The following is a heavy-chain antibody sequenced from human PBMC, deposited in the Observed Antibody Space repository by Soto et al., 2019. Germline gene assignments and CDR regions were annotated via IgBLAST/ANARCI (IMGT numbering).Heavy chain of an antibody. J-gene: IGHJ4*02. Sequence: ASVEVSCRTSGYTFTGYHMHWVRQAPGQGLEWMGWINPNSGGTNSPQNFQGRVTMTRDTSITTVYMELNSLRSDDTAVYYCASGGFSSGWYVFDYWGQGTLVTVSS. D-gene: IGHD6-19*01. CDR3: ASGGFSSGWYVFDY. V-gene: IGHV1-2*02. CDR1: GYTFTGYH. CDR2: INPNSGGT.